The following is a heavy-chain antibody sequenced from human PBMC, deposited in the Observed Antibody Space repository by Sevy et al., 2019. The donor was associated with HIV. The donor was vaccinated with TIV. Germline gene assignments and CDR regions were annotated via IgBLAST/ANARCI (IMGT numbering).Heavy chain of an antibody. CDR2: VTSDGTT. D-gene: IGHD3-16*01. CDR3: AGGDTTMITDLDY. Sequence: GGCLRLSCAASGLTLTTTGMSWVRQAPGKGLEWVAGVTSDGTTYYADSVRDRVTVSRDNSKNTLYLQLNSLRADDTAVFYCAGGDTTMITDLDYWGQGTLVTVSS. CDR1: GLTLTTTG. J-gene: IGHJ4*02. V-gene: IGHV3-23*01.